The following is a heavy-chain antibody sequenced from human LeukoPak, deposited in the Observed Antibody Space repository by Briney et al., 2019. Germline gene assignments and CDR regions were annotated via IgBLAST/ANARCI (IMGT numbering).Heavy chain of an antibody. CDR3: ARRTGYPYYFDY. CDR1: GGSISSYY. D-gene: IGHD1-1*01. CDR2: IYYSGST. V-gene: IGHV4-59*08. Sequence: SETLSLTCTVSGGSISSYYWSWIRRPPGKGLEWIGYIYYSGSTNYNPSLKSRVTISVDTSKNQFSLKLSSVTAADTAVYYCARRTGYPYYFDYWGQGTLVTVSS. J-gene: IGHJ4*02.